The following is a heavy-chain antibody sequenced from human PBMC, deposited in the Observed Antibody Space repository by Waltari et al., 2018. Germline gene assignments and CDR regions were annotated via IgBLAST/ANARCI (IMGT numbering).Heavy chain of an antibody. V-gene: IGHV6-1*01. CDR3: VYGAGAFHI. D-gene: IGHD3-10*01. J-gene: IGHJ3*02. CDR1: GDSVSSNSAA. Sequence: QVQLQLSGPGLVKPSQTLSLTCGISGDSVSSNSAAWNWIRQSPSRGLEWLGRTYYRSKWYNQYAVSLKSRLVVNPDTSKNEVSLQLNSVAPEDTAVYYCVYGAGAFHIWGQGTMVTVSS. CDR2: TYYRSKWYN.